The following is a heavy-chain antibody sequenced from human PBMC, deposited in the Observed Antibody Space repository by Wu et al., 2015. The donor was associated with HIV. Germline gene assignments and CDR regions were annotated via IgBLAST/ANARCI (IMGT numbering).Heavy chain of an antibody. Sequence: QVQLQESGPGLVKPSQTLSLTCTVSGGSISSGDYYWSWIRQPPGKGLEWIGYIYYSGSTYYNPSLKSRVTISVDTSKNQFSLKLSSVTAADTAVYYCARAVGGLRDYYYYMDVWGKGTTVTVSS. D-gene: IGHD2-21*01. CDR1: GGSISSGDYY. CDR3: ARAVGGLRDYYYYMDV. J-gene: IGHJ6*03. V-gene: IGHV4-30-4*08. CDR2: IYYSGST.